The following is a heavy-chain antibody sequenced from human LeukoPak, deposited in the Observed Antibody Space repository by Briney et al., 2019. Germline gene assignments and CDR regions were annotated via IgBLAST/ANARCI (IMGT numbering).Heavy chain of an antibody. CDR2: INHRGST. CDR1: GGSFSGYY. J-gene: IGHJ4*02. Sequence: SETLSLTCAVYGGSFSGYYWSWIRQPPGKGLEWIGEINHRGSTNYNPSLKSRVTISVDTSKNQFSLKLSSVTAADTAVYYCARVYVDTAMVDYWGQGTLVTVSS. V-gene: IGHV4-34*01. D-gene: IGHD5-18*01. CDR3: ARVYVDTAMVDY.